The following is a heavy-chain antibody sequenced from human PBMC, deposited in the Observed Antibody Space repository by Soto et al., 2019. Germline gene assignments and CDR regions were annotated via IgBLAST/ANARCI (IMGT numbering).Heavy chain of an antibody. Sequence: QVQLHQWGTGLLRPSETLSLTCAVYGETFSGYLWTWVRQSPGKGLELIVEVNHSGTTNYNPSLKRLVTISADTSKNQFSLRLTSVTAADTSVYYCARRVDEPVATYTFDYWGQGTLVTFSS. CDR2: VNHSGTT. D-gene: IGHD1-1*01. V-gene: IGHV4-34*08. CDR1: GETFSGYL. J-gene: IGHJ4*02. CDR3: ARRVDEPVATYTFDY.